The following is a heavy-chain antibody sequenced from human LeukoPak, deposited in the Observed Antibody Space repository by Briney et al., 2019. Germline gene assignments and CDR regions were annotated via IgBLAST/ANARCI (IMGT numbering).Heavy chain of an antibody. Sequence: GGSLRLSCAASGFTFSSYGMHWVRQAPGKGLEWVAFIRYDGSNKYYADSVKGRFTISRDNSKNTLYLQMNSLRAEDTAVYYCAKDHQITMVRGVIIPPDYWGQGTLVTVSS. CDR1: GFTFSSYG. CDR3: AKDHQITMVRGVIIPPDY. J-gene: IGHJ4*02. D-gene: IGHD3-10*01. CDR2: IRYDGSNK. V-gene: IGHV3-30*02.